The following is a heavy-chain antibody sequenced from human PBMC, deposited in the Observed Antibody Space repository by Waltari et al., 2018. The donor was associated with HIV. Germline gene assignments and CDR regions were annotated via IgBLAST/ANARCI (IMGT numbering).Heavy chain of an antibody. Sequence: QVQLQESGPGLVKPSQTLSLTCTVSGGSINSGSYYWNWIRQPAGKGLEWIGRLYTSGNTNYTPALKSRVTITVDTSKNQFSLRLSSLTASDTGIYYCTRTSTGSDYYYEVDVWGQGTTVTVS. CDR2: LYTSGNT. CDR1: GGSINSGSYY. J-gene: IGHJ6*02. CDR3: TRTSTGSDYYYEVDV. D-gene: IGHD3-22*01. V-gene: IGHV4-61*02.